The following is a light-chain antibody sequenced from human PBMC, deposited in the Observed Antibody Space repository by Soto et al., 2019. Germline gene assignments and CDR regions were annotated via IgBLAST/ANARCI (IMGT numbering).Light chain of an antibody. CDR2: GAS. Sequence: IVSTNSPGSLSLSPAKRATRSCSTSQRRSNNIFVAWYQQRPGQAPRLLLYGASNRATGTPARFSGSGSRTDFTPTSSSQAPEDSADYYCQQRSNRRTFGGGTKVDIK. CDR3: QQRSNRRT. V-gene: IGKV3-11*01. J-gene: IGKJ4*01. CDR1: QRRSNN.